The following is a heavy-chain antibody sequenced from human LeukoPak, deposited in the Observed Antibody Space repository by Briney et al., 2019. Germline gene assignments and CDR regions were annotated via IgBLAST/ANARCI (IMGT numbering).Heavy chain of an antibody. CDR3: ARDPLPYYDILTGYYSQPHYFYD. CDR1: GFTFSSYE. V-gene: IGHV3-48*03. D-gene: IGHD3-9*01. CDR2: ISSRGSTI. Sequence: GGSLRLSCAASGFTFSSYEMNWVRQPPGKGLEWVSCISSRGSTIYHAPSVKGRFTSSRDNAKNTLYLQMNSLRAEDTAVYYCARDPLPYYDILTGYYSQPHYFYDGGQGTLVTVSS. J-gene: IGHJ4*02.